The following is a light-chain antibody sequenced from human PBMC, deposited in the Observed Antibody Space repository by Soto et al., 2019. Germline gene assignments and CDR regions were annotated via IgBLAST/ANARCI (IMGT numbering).Light chain of an antibody. CDR2: DAS. CDR3: QQRSNWWT. J-gene: IGKJ1*01. CDR1: QSVSSY. V-gene: IGKV3-11*01. Sequence: EIVLTQSPATLSLSPGERATLSCRASQSVSSYFAWYQQKPGQAPRLLIYDASNRATGIPARFSGSGSGTDFTLTISSLEPEDFAVYDCQQRSNWWTFGQGTKVDIK.